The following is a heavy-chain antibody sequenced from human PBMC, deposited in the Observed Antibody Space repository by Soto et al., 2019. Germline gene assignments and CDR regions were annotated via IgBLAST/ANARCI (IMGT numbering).Heavy chain of an antibody. J-gene: IGHJ4*02. Sequence: GGSLRLSCAASGFTFSSYAMSWVRQAPGKGLEWVSAISGSGGSTYYADSVKGRFTISRDNSKNTLYLQMNSLRAEDTAVYYCAKAPIVVVVAATPFNYWGQGTLVTVPS. CDR2: ISGSGGST. CDR1: GFTFSSYA. CDR3: AKAPIVVVVAATPFNY. V-gene: IGHV3-23*01. D-gene: IGHD2-15*01.